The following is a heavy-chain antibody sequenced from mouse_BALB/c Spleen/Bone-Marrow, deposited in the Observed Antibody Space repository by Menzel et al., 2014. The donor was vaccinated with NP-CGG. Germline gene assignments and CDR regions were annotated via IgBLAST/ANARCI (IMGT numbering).Heavy chain of an antibody. CDR3: AREGYGSSYGLAY. CDR1: GYSFAGYT. J-gene: IGHJ3*01. D-gene: IGHD1-1*01. V-gene: IGHV1-18*01. CDR2: INPYNGGS. Sequence: EVQLQQSGPELVKPGASMKISCKASGYSFAGYTMNWVKQSHGKNLEWIGLINPYNGGSSYNQKFKGKATLTVDKSSSTAYMELLSLTAEDSAVYYCAREGYGSSYGLAYWGQGTLVTVSA.